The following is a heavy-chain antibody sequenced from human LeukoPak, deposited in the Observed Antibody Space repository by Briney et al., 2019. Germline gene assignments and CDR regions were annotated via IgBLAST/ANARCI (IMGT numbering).Heavy chain of an antibody. CDR1: GGSISSDSYY. Sequence: SETLSLTCTVSGGSISSDSYYWGWIRQPPGKGLEWIGTIYYSGSTYYNPSLKSRVTISVDTSKNQFSLKLSSVTAADTAVYYCARRSGNDWYFDLWGRGILVTVSS. CDR2: IYYSGST. D-gene: IGHD3-10*01. V-gene: IGHV4-39*01. CDR3: ARRSGNDWYFDL. J-gene: IGHJ2*01.